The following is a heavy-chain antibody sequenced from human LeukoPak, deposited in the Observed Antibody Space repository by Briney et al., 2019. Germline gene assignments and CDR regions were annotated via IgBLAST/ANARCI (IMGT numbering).Heavy chain of an antibody. CDR2: ISGSGGST. Sequence: GGSLRLSCAASGFTFSSHAMSWVRQAPGKGLEWVSAISGSGGSTCYADSVKGRFTISRDNSKNTLYLQMNSLRGDDTGVYYCAKISEFWETCGGECHADYWGQGTLVTVSS. CDR1: GFTFSSHA. J-gene: IGHJ4*02. CDR3: AKISEFWETCGGECHADY. D-gene: IGHD2-21*01. V-gene: IGHV3-23*01.